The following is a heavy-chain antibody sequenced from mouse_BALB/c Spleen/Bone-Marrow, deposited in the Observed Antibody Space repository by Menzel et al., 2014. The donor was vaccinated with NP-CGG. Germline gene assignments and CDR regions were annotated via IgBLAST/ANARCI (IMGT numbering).Heavy chain of an antibody. V-gene: IGHV1-5*01. D-gene: IGHD1-1*01. CDR3: TRYPYYYGSRNYYAMDY. CDR1: GYTFXSYW. J-gene: IGHJ4*01. Sequence: VQLQQSGTVLARPGASVKMSCKASGYTFXSYWMHWVKQRPGQGLEWIGAIYPGNSDTSYNQKFKGKAKLTAVTSTSTAYMELSSLTNEDSAVYYCTRYPYYYGSRNYYAMDYWGQGTSVTVPS. CDR2: IYPGNSDT.